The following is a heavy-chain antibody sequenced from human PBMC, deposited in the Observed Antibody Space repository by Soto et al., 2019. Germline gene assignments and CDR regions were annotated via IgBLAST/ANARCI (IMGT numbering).Heavy chain of an antibody. V-gene: IGHV3-30*18. J-gene: IGHJ4*02. CDR2: ISYDGSNK. D-gene: IGHD3-3*01. Sequence: GGSLRLSCAASGFTFSSYGMHWVRQAPGKGLEWVAVISYDGSNKYYADSVKGRFTISRDNSKNTLYLQMNSLRAEDTAVYYCAKGRFLEWLLAPTFDYWGQGTLVTVSS. CDR1: GFTFSSYG. CDR3: AKGRFLEWLLAPTFDY.